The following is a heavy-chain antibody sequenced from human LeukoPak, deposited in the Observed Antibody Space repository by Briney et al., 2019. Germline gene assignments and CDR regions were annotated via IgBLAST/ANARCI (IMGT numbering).Heavy chain of an antibody. Sequence: GGSLRLSCAASGFTVSSNYMSWVRQAPGKGLEWVSVIYSGGSTYYADSVKGRFTISRDNSKNTLYLQMNSLRAEDTAVYYCARVSSSWTYYFDYRGQGTLVTVSS. V-gene: IGHV3-66*01. CDR2: IYSGGST. CDR1: GFTVSSNY. CDR3: ARVSSSWTYYFDY. J-gene: IGHJ4*02. D-gene: IGHD6-13*01.